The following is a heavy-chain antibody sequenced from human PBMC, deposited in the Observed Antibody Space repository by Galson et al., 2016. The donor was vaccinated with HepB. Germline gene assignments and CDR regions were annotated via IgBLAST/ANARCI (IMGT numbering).Heavy chain of an antibody. CDR2: IYDSGNI. CDR3: ARGRAVIAAAVYYFDY. Sequence: TLSLTCTVSGGAISGYYWSWIRQPPGKGLEWIGFIYDSGNINYHSSFKSRVTIFGDTSKSQFSLRLNSVTAADTAVYYCARGRAVIAAAVYYFDYWGQGALVTVSS. D-gene: IGHD6-25*01. J-gene: IGHJ4*02. V-gene: IGHV4-59*01. CDR1: GGAISGYY.